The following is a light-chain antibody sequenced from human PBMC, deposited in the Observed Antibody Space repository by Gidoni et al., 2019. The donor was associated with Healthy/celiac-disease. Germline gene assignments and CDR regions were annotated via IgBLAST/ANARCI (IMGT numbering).Light chain of an antibody. CDR1: QDISNY. V-gene: IGKV1-33*01. J-gene: IGKJ4*01. CDR3: QQYDNLLLP. CDR2: DAS. Sequence: DIQITQSPSSLSSSVGDRVTITCQASQDISNYLNWYQQKPGKPPKLLIYDASNLETGVPSRFSGSGSGTDFTFTISSLQPEDIATEYCQQYDNLLLPFGGGTKVEIK.